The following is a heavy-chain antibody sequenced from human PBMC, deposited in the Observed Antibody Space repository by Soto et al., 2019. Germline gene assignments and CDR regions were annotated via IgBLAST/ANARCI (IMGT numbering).Heavy chain of an antibody. D-gene: IGHD6-6*01. Sequence: PWGSLRLSCAACGFTFSSYWMHWFRQAPGKGLVWVSRINSDGSSTSYADSVKGRLTISRDNAKNTLYLQMNSLRAEDTAVYYCARDQYSSSSYYYYYYYMDVWGKGTTVTAP. V-gene: IGHV3-74*01. J-gene: IGHJ6*03. CDR1: GFTFSSYW. CDR2: INSDGSST. CDR3: ARDQYSSSSYYYYYYYMDV.